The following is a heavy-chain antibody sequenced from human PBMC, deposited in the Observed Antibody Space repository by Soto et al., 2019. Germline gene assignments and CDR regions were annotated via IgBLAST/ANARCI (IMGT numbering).Heavy chain of an antibody. V-gene: IGHV3-23*01. CDR1: GITFNYFA. D-gene: IGHD3-22*01. J-gene: IGHJ4*02. CDR3: AKATYYDHSGLHYFAY. Sequence: GGSLRLSCAASGITFNYFAMSWVRQAPGKGLEWVSTISGSGDITYYADSVKGRFAISRDNSMDTLYLQMNGLRAEDTAVYYCAKATYYDHSGLHYFAYWGQGTLANVST. CDR2: ISGSGDIT.